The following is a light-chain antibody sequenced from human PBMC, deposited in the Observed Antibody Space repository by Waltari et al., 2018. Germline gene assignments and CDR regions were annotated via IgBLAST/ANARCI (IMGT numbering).Light chain of an antibody. CDR2: DVS. CDR3: NSYSSSSSLVL. V-gene: IGLV2-14*03. J-gene: IGLJ2*01. CDR1: SSHLGTSNY. Sequence: QSALTQPASVSGSPGQSITISCTGTSSHLGTSNYISWYQQHPGKAPKLMIYDVSNRPSGVSDRFSGSKSGNTASLTISGLQAEDEADYYCNSYSSSSSLVLFGGGTKLTVV.